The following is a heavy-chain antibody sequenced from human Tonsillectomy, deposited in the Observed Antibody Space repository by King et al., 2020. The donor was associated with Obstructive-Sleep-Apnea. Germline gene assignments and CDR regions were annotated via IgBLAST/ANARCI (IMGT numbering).Heavy chain of an antibody. CDR3: ARRFDSPLAPFDY. J-gene: IGHJ4*02. CDR2: IYYSGST. V-gene: IGHV4-39*01. CDR1: GGSVSSSTYY. D-gene: IGHD3-9*01. Sequence: PLQESGPGLVKPSETLSLTCSVSGGSVSSSTYYWGWIRQPPGKGLEWIGSIYYSGSTYYNPSLKSRVTISVDTSKNQFSLKLSSVTAADTAVYYCARRFDSPLAPFDYWGQGTLVTVSS.